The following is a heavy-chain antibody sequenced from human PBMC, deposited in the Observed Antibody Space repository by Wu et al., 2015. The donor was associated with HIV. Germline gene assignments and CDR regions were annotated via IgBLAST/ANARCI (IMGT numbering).Heavy chain of an antibody. CDR2: IIPLFGAS. Sequence: QVQLVQSGAEVKKPGSSVKVSCRASGGTFSSYAISWVRQAPGQGLEWMGRIIPLFGASNSAQRFQGRLTITADTSTNTAYMELSSLRSDDTAMYYCAGRFGLLGLGEYFYFWGQGTLVTVSS. D-gene: IGHD3-10*01. CDR1: GGTFSSYA. V-gene: IGHV1-69*14. CDR3: AGRFGLLGLGEYFYF. J-gene: IGHJ1*01.